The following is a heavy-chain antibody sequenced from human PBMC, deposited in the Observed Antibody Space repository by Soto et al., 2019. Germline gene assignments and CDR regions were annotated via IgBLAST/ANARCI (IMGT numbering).Heavy chain of an antibody. D-gene: IGHD3-3*01. J-gene: IGHJ4*02. V-gene: IGHV3-30*04. Sequence: QVQLVESGGGVVQPGRSLRLSCAASVFTFSSYAMHWVRQAPGKGLEWVAVISYDGSNKYYADSVKGRFTISRDNSKNTLNLQMNSLRADDTAVYYCAREGDFWSGYYGMLDYWGQGTLVTVSS. CDR3: AREGDFWSGYYGMLDY. CDR2: ISYDGSNK. CDR1: VFTFSSYA.